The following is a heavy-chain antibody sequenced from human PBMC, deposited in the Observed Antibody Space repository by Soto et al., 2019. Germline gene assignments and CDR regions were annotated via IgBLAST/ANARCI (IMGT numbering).Heavy chain of an antibody. CDR1: GGSISSSSYY. V-gene: IGHV4-39*01. CDR3: ARHAQALRFLEWLSAFDY. J-gene: IGHJ4*02. D-gene: IGHD3-3*01. Sequence: SETLSLTCTVSGGSISSSSYYWGWIRQPPGKGLEWIGSIYYSGSTYYNPSLKSRVTISVDTSKNQFSLKLSSVTAADTAVYYCARHAQALRFLEWLSAFDYWGQGTLVTVSS. CDR2: IYYSGST.